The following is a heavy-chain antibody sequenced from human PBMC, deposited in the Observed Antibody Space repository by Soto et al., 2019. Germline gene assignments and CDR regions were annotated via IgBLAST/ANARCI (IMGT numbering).Heavy chain of an antibody. Sequence: PGGSLRLSCVASGFTFSSHDMNWVRQAPGKGLEWVSGITPAGGANNRDSVQGRFTISRENARNSLNLQMNSLSVGDTAIYYCARGIATACHWDFYLWHRCTLVTVSS. V-gene: IGHV3-13*01. CDR2: ITPAGGA. CDR3: ARGIATACHWDFYL. J-gene: IGHJ2*01. CDR1: GFTFSSHD. D-gene: IGHD1-1*01.